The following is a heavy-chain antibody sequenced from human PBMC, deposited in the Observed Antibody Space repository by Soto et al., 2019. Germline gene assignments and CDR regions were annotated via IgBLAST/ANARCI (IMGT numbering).Heavy chain of an antibody. J-gene: IGHJ5*02. V-gene: IGHV3-15*01. Sequence: AGSLRLSCAHSGFTFSEACMSWVRQAPWQGFHRVGRIKSKSDGGTTEYAAPVRGRFTISRDDSKNTLYLQMNSLKTEDTAVYYCTTDLWRIAVVVGSTGHFNPWGQATPVTASS. CDR3: TTDLWRIAVVVGSTGHFNP. CDR2: IKSKSDGGTT. D-gene: IGHD2-15*01. CDR1: GFTFSEAC.